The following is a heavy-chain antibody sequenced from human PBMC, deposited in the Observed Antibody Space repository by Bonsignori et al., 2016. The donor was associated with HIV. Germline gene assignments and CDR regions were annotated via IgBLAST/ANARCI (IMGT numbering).Heavy chain of an antibody. J-gene: IGHJ6*03. CDR3: ARGFVGYCSGGSCYSFGNYYYYYMDV. D-gene: IGHD2-15*01. V-gene: IGHV1-2*02. Sequence: WVRQAPGQGLEWMGWINPNSGGTNYAQKFQGRVTMTRDTSISTAYMELSRLRSDDTAVYYCARGFVGYCSGGSCYSFGNYYYYYMDVWGKGTTVTVSS. CDR2: INPNSGGT.